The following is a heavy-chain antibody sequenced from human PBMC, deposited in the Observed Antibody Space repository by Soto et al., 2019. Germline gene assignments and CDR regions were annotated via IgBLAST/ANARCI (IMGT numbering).Heavy chain of an antibody. CDR2: IKSKTDGGTT. CDR3: TTGRIVGLD. V-gene: IGHV3-15*07. J-gene: IGHJ4*02. CDR1: GFSFNNAW. D-gene: IGHD1-26*01. Sequence: EVQLVESGGGLVKPGGSLRLSCTASGFSFNNAWMNWVRQAPGKGLEWLGRIKSKTDGGTTDYAAPVKGRFSISRDDSRNTLYLQVRSLKTEDTAVYYCTTGRIVGLDWGQGTLVTVSS.